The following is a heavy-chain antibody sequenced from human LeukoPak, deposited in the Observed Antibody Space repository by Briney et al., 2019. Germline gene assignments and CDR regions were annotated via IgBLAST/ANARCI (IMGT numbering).Heavy chain of an antibody. D-gene: IGHD3-10*01. V-gene: IGHV3-20*04. CDR2: INWNGGST. CDR3: ARDGSPRAGVTMVRGPQWD. J-gene: IGHJ4*02. Sequence: RSGGSLRLSCEASGFTFSAYAMTWVRQAPGKGLEWVSGINWNGGSTGYADSVKGRFTISRDNAKNSLYLQMNSLRAEDTALYYCARDGSPRAGVTMVRGPQWDWGQGTLVTVSS. CDR1: GFTFSAYA.